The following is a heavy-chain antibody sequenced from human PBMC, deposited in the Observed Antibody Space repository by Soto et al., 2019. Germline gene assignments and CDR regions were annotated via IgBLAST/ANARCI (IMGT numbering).Heavy chain of an antibody. J-gene: IGHJ4*02. Sequence: PGGSLRLSCAASGFTFSDYYMSWIRQAPGKGLEWVSYISSSGDIIYYADSVKGRFTTSRDNAKNSLYLQMNSLRAEDTAVYYCARDLGYYASDGYFDYWGQGPLVTVSS. CDR3: ARDLGYYASDGYFDY. CDR1: GFTFSDYY. D-gene: IGHD3-22*01. V-gene: IGHV3-11*01. CDR2: ISSSGDII.